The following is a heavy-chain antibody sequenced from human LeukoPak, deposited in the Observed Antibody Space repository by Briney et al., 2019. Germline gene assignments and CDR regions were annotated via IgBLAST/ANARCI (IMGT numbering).Heavy chain of an antibody. CDR3: TTYFGGYYYAREYYFDY. CDR1: GFTFSNAW. D-gene: IGHD3-22*01. V-gene: IGHV3-15*01. Sequence: PGGSLRLSCAASGFTFSNAWMSWVRQAPGKGLEWVGRIKSKTDGGTTDYAAPVKGRFTISRDDSKNTLYLQMNSLKTEDTAVYYCTTYFGGYYYAREYYFDYWGQGTLVTVSS. CDR2: IKSKTDGGTT. J-gene: IGHJ4*02.